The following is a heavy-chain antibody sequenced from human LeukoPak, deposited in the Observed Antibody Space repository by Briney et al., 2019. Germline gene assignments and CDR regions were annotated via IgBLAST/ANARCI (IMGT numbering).Heavy chain of an antibody. CDR1: GFTFNTYG. V-gene: IGHV3-30*02. J-gene: IGHJ4*02. CDR2: IRYDGRNK. D-gene: IGHD6-13*01. Sequence: GGSLRLSCVASGFTFNTYGMHWVRQAPGKGLEWVAFIRYDGRNKYFTDSMKGRFTISRDNSKNTLYLQMNSLRAEDTAVYYCARGGIAAASFDYWGQGTLVTVSS. CDR3: ARGGIAAASFDY.